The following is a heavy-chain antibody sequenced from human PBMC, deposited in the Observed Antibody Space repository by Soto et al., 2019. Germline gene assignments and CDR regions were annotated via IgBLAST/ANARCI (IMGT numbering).Heavy chain of an antibody. V-gene: IGHV3-48*03. Sequence: EVQLVESGGGLVQPGGSLRLSCAGSGFTFNSHEMTWVRQAPGKGLEWISSISSSGGYIYYADSVKGRFTVSRDNAKNSLYLQMNSLRAEDTAVYYCARSWGLYCSSSRCYSPWFDPWGRGTLVTVSS. J-gene: IGHJ5*02. CDR1: GFTFNSHE. D-gene: IGHD2-2*02. CDR3: ARSWGLYCSSSRCYSPWFDP. CDR2: ISSSGGYI.